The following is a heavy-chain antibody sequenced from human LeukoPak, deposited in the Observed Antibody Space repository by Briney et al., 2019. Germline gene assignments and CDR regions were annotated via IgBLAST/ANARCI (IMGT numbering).Heavy chain of an antibody. Sequence: GGSLRLSCAASGFTFSSYSMNWVRQAPGKGLEWVSYISSSSSTIYYADSVKGRFTISRDDAKNSLFLQMNSLRAADTAIYYCALTKEYSGLFDPWGQGTLVTVSS. D-gene: IGHD5-12*01. J-gene: IGHJ5*02. CDR3: ALTKEYSGLFDP. CDR1: GFTFSSYS. V-gene: IGHV3-48*01. CDR2: ISSSSSTI.